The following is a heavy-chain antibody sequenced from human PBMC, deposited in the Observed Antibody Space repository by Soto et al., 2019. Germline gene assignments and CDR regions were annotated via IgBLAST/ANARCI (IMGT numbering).Heavy chain of an antibody. CDR2: IYHTGKT. J-gene: IGHJ5*02. Sequence: PSETLSLTXTVSGDAIYIGGYYWTWIRQHPGKGLEWIGYIYHTGKTYYNPSLESRVTMSVDTSKNQFSLKLASVTAADTAVYYCARDSSSTANWIDPWGQGTLVTVSS. D-gene: IGHD2-2*01. V-gene: IGHV4-31*02. CDR3: ARDSSSTANWIDP. CDR1: GDAIYIGGYY.